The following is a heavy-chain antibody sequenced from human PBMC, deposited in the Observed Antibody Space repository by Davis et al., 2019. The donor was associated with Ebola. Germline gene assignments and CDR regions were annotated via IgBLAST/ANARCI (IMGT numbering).Heavy chain of an antibody. CDR1: GYSISSGYY. V-gene: IGHV4-38-2*01. J-gene: IGHJ5*02. D-gene: IGHD6-19*01. Sequence: PSETLSLTCAVSGYSISSGYYWGWIRQPPGKGLEWIGSIYHSGSTYYDPSLKSRVTISVDTSKNQFSLKLSSVTAADTAVYYCARGAQWLVGGNWFDPWGQGTLVTVSS. CDR2: IYHSGST. CDR3: ARGAQWLVGGNWFDP.